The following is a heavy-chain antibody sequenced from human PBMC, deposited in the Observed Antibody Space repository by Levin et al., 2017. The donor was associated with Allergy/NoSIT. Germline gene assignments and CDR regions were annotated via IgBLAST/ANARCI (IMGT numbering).Heavy chain of an antibody. D-gene: IGHD2-2*01. CDR3: ARVKGFIVVVPAAINDSSGWYIDY. J-gene: IGHJ4*02. CDR2: INHSGST. Sequence: PSETLSLTCAVYGGSFSGYYWSWIRQPPGKGLEWIGEINHSGSTNYNPSLKSRVTISVDTSKNQFSLKLSSVTAADTAVYYCARVKGFIVVVPAAINDSSGWYIDYWGQGTLVTVSS. CDR1: GGSFSGYY. V-gene: IGHV4-34*01.